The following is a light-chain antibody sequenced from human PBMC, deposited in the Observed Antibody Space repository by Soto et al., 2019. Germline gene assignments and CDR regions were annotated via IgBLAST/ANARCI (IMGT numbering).Light chain of an antibody. CDR2: DDS. V-gene: IGLV3-21*02. CDR1: NIGSKS. Sequence: SYELTQPPSVSVAPGQTARITCGGTNIGSKSVHWYQQKPGQAPVLVVYDDSDRPSGIPERFSGSNSGNTATLTISRVEAGDEADYYCQVWDSSSDHLEVFGGGTKVTV. J-gene: IGLJ3*02. CDR3: QVWDSSSDHLEV.